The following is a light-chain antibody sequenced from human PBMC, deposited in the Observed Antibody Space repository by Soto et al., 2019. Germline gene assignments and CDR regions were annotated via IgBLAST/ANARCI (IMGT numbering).Light chain of an antibody. V-gene: IGKV3-20*01. J-gene: IGKJ4*01. Sequence: EIVLTQSPGTLSLSPGERATLSCRAGQSVSSSYLAWYQQKPGQAPRLLIYSASSRATGIPDRFSGSGSGTDFILTISRLEPEAFAVYYCQQFSSYPLTFGGGTKVEIK. CDR2: SAS. CDR3: QQFSSYPLT. CDR1: QSVSSSY.